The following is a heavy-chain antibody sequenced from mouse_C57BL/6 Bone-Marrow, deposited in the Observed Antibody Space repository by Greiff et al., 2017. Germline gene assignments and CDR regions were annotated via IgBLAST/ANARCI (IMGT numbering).Heavy chain of an antibody. D-gene: IGHD1-1*01. V-gene: IGHV1-19*01. Sequence: EVQLQQSGPVLVKPGASVKMSCKASGYTFTDYYMNWVKQSPGKSLEWIGVINPYNGGTSYNQKFKGKATLTVDKSSSTAYMELNSLTSEDSAVYYCARSDFTTVVAVDYWGQGTTLTVSS. CDR3: ARSDFTTVVAVDY. CDR1: GYTFTDYY. CDR2: INPYNGGT. J-gene: IGHJ2*01.